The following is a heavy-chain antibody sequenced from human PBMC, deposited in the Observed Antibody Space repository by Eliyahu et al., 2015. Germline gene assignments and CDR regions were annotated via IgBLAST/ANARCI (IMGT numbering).Heavy chain of an antibody. J-gene: IGHJ6*02. CDR2: ISGSGGST. CDR1: GFTFSSYA. Sequence: EVQLLESGGGLVQPGGSLRLSCAASGFTFSSYALXWVXRAPGTGLGWVSAISGSGGSTYYADSVKGRFTISRDNSKNTLYLQMNSLRAEDTAVYYCAKEAIASGRYYDFWSGYGEAHYYGMDVWGQGTTVTVSS. V-gene: IGHV3-23*01. D-gene: IGHD3-3*01. CDR3: AKEAIASGRYYDFWSGYGEAHYYGMDV.